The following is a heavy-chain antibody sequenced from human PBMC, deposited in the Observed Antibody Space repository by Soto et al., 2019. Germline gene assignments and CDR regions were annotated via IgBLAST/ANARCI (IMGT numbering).Heavy chain of an antibody. CDR1: GYTFTSYG. V-gene: IGHV1-18*01. J-gene: IGHJ6*01. CDR2: MSAYNGNT. CDR3: ARLYGSGSYHNYYYYYGMDV. D-gene: IGHD3-10*01. Sequence: SVKVSCKASGYTFTSYGISWVRQAPGQGLEWMGWMSAYNGNTNYAQKLQGRVTMTTDTSTSTAYMELRSLRSDDTAVYYCARLYGSGSYHNYYYYYGMDVWGQGTTVTVSS.